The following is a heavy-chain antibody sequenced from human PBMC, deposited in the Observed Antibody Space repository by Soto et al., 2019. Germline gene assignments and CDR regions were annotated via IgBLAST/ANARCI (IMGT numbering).Heavy chain of an antibody. CDR3: ARDRWEFQLFYYGLDV. V-gene: IGHV3-33*01. Sequence: GGSLRPSCAASGFTFSNNGMHWVRQAPGKGLEWVAIIGYDGSNDYYVDSVKGRFTIPRDNSKNTLSLQMNSLRAEDTAVYYCARDRWEFQLFYYGLDVWGQGTTVTVSS. CDR1: GFTFSNNG. J-gene: IGHJ6*02. CDR2: IGYDGSND. D-gene: IGHD1-26*01.